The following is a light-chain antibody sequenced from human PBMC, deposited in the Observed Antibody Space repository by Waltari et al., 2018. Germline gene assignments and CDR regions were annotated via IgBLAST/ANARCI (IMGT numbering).Light chain of an antibody. CDR2: WAS. Sequence: DIVMTQSTDSLAVSLGERATINCKSSQSVLYSSNNKNYLAWYQQKPGQPPKLLIYWASTRESGVPDRFSGSGSGTDFTLTISSLQAEDVAVYYCQQYYSNPRMFGQGTKVEIK. V-gene: IGKV4-1*01. CDR3: QQYYSNPRM. CDR1: QSVLYSSNNKNY. J-gene: IGKJ1*01.